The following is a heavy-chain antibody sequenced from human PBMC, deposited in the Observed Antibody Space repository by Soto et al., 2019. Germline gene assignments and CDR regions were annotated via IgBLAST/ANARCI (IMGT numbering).Heavy chain of an antibody. V-gene: IGHV1-2*04. J-gene: IGHJ6*02. CDR2: INPNSGGT. D-gene: IGHD6-13*01. CDR3: AREERSSGAAAFFDGGMDV. CDR1: GYTFTGYY. Sequence: QVQLVQSGAEVKKPGASVKVSCKASGYTFTGYYMHWVRQAPGQGLEWMGWINPNSGGTNYAQKYQGWVTMTRDTSISTAYRELSRLRSDDTAVYYCAREERSSGAAAFFDGGMDVWGQGTTVTVSS.